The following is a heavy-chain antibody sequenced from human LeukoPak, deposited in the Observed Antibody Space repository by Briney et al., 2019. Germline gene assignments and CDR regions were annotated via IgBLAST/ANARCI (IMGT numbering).Heavy chain of an antibody. J-gene: IGHJ4*02. CDR1: DDSISYYY. CDR3: AREANSGNSPPQIDF. Sequence: SETLSLTCTVSDDSISYYYWSWIRQPPGKGLEWIGNMYDSGRNNYNPSLKSRVTMSIDTSKNQFYLKLTSVTAADTATYYCAREANSGNSPPQIDFWGQEPLFTVSS. V-gene: IGHV4-59*13. CDR2: MYDSGRN. D-gene: IGHD4-23*01.